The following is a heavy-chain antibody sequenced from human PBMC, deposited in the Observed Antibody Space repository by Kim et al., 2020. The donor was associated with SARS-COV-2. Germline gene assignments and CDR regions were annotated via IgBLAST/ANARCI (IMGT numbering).Heavy chain of an antibody. V-gene: IGHV1-18*01. D-gene: IGHD1-26*01. CDR3: ARAPYSGSYPRYYYYGMDV. Sequence: ASVMVSCKASGYTFTSYGISWVRQAPGQGLEWMGWISAYNGNTNYAQKLQGRVTMTTDTSTSTAYMELRSLRSDDTAVYYCARAPYSGSYPRYYYYGMDVWGQGTTVTVSS. CDR2: ISAYNGNT. J-gene: IGHJ6*02. CDR1: GYTFTSYG.